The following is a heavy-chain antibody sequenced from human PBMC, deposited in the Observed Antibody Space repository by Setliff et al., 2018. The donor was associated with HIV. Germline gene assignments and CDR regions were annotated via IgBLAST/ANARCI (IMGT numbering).Heavy chain of an antibody. V-gene: IGHV1-2*02. CDR3: ARDQGGDFWGGYMQQSHYFYMDV. D-gene: IGHD3-3*01. CDR1: GYTFTGYY. CDR2: INPSTGGT. Sequence: ASVKVSCKASGYTFTGYYIHWVRQAPGQGLEWMGWINPSTGGTNYAQKFQGRVTMTRDTSISTAYMELSRLRSDDTAVYYCARDQGGDFWGGYMQQSHYFYMDVWGKGTTVTV. J-gene: IGHJ6*03.